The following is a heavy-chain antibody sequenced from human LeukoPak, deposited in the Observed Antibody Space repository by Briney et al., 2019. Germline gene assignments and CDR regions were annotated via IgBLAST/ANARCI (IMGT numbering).Heavy chain of an antibody. CDR2: ISSSGSTI. V-gene: IGHV3-48*03. D-gene: IGHD6-13*01. J-gene: IGHJ6*02. CDR1: GFTFSSYE. CDR3: ARDSSSWYYYYYGMDV. Sequence: GGSLRLSRAAFGFTFSSYEMNWVRQAPGKGLEWVTYISSSGSTIYYADSVKGRFTISRDNAKNSLYLQMNSLRAEDTAVYYCARDSSSWYYYYYGMDVWGQGTTVTVSS.